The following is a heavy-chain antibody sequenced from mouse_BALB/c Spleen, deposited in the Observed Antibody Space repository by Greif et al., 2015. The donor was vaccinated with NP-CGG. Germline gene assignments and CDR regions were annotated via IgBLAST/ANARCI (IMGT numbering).Heavy chain of an antibody. J-gene: IGHJ2*01. CDR1: GYTFTDYH. D-gene: IGHD1-1*01. V-gene: IGHV1-18*01. CDR2: INPNNGGT. Sequence: VQLQQSGPELVKPGASVKIPCNASGYTFTDYHMDWVKQSHGKSLEWIGDINPNNGGTIYNQKFKGKATLTVDKSSSTAYMELRSLTSEDTAVYYCARKEGYGSSYFDYWGQGTTLTVSS. CDR3: ARKEGYGSSYFDY.